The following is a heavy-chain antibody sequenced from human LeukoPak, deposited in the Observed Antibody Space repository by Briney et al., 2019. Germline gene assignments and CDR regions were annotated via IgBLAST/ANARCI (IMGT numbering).Heavy chain of an antibody. V-gene: IGHV5-10-1*01. CDR3: ATSSGNNPFDY. Sequence: GESLRISCKASAYSFTTFWISWVRQMPGKGLEWMGRITPSGSYTNYSPSFRGHVTISADKSITTAYLQWSSLKASDTAMYYCATSSGNNPFDYWGQGTLVTVSS. CDR1: AYSFTTFW. J-gene: IGHJ4*02. D-gene: IGHD1-14*01. CDR2: ITPSGSYT.